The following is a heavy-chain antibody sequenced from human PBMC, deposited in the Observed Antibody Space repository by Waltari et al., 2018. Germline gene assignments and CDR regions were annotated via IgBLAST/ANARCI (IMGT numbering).Heavy chain of an antibody. CDR3: ILGPAGFDY. CDR2: IIPSLGIA. J-gene: IGHJ4*02. D-gene: IGHD6-13*01. CDR1: GGTFSSYT. V-gene: IGHV1-69*02. Sequence: QVQLVQSGAEVKKPGSSVKVSCKASGGTFSSYTISWVRQAPGQGLEWMGRIIPSLGIANYAQKFQGRVTITADKSTSTAYMGLSSLRSEDTAVYYCILGPAGFDYWGQGTLVTVSS.